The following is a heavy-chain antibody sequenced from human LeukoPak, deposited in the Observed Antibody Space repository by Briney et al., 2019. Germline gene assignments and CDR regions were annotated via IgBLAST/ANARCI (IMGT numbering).Heavy chain of an antibody. CDR2: IYYSGTT. D-gene: IGHD3-10*02. CDR1: GGSISSSSYY. Sequence: PSETLSLTCTVSGGSISSSSYYWGWIRQPPGKGLEWIGSIYYSGTTYYNPSLQSRVTISVDTSKNQFSLKLSSVTAADTAVYYCARSGYFRYNWFHPWGQGTLVTVSS. CDR3: ARSGYFRYNWFHP. J-gene: IGHJ5*02. V-gene: IGHV4-39*01.